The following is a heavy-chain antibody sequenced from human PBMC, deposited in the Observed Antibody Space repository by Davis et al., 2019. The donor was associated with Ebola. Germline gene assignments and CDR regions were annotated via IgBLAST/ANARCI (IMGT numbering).Heavy chain of an antibody. CDR1: GGSFSGYY. J-gene: IGHJ5*02. CDR2: INHSGST. Sequence: PSETLSLTCAVYGGSFSGYYWSWIRQPPGKGLEWIGEINHSGSTNYNPSLKSRVTISVDTSKNQFSLKLSSVTAADTAVYYCARGLHYYGDPYGWFDPWGQGTLVTVSS. D-gene: IGHD4-17*01. V-gene: IGHV4-34*01. CDR3: ARGLHYYGDPYGWFDP.